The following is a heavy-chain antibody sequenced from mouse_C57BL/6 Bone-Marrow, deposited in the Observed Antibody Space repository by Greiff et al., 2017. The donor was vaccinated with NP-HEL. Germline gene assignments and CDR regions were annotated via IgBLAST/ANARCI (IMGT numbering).Heavy chain of an antibody. CDR3: ARREGGYYFDY. V-gene: IGHV1-82*01. CDR1: GYAFSSSW. Sequence: QVQLQQSGPELVKPGASVKISCKASGYAFSSSWMNWVKQRPGKGLEWIGRIYPGDGDTNYNGKFKGKATLTAYKSSSTAYMQLSSLTSEDSAVYFCARREGGYYFDYWGQGTTLTVSS. CDR2: IYPGDGDT. J-gene: IGHJ2*01.